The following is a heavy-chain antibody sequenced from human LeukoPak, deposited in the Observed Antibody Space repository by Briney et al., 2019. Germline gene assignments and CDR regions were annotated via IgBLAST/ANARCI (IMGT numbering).Heavy chain of an antibody. CDR2: IYYSGST. Sequence: SETLSLTCTVSGGSISSYYWSWIRQPPGKGLEWIGYIYYSGSTNYNPSLKSRVTISVDTSKNQFSLKLSSVTAADTAVYYCARGHGTMVRGASGFDYWGRGTLVTVSS. CDR1: GGSISSYY. CDR3: ARGHGTMVRGASGFDY. V-gene: IGHV4-59*01. J-gene: IGHJ4*02. D-gene: IGHD3-10*01.